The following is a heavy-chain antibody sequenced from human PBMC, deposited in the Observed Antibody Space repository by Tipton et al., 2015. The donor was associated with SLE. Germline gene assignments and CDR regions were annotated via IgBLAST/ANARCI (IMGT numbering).Heavy chain of an antibody. D-gene: IGHD6-19*01. CDR3: ARDWGRGRSLTEQWLAYYFDY. J-gene: IGHJ4*02. V-gene: IGHV3-21*01. CDR1: GFTFSSYS. Sequence: GSLRLSCAASGFTFSSYSMNWVRQAPGKGLEWVSSISSSSSYIYYADSVKGRFTISRDNAKNSLYLQMNSLRAEDTAVYYCARDWGRGRSLTEQWLAYYFDYWVQETLITVS. CDR2: ISSSSSYI.